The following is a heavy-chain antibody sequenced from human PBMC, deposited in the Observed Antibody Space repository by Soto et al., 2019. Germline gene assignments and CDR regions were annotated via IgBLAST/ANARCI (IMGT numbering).Heavy chain of an antibody. CDR2: VDPNGGGS. CDR3: ATWVDYGDFEGFDF. D-gene: IGHD4-17*01. Sequence: HWVRQAPGQGLEWMGWVDPNGGGSNSAQKFQGSVTMTWDTSITTAYLDLTRLTTNDTATYFCATWVDYGDFEGFDFWGQGTWVTVAS. J-gene: IGHJ4*02. V-gene: IGHV1-2*04.